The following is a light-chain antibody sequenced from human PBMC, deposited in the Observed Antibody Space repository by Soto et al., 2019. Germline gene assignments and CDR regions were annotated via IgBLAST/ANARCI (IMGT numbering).Light chain of an antibody. CDR1: SSDVGSYNL. Sequence: QSALTQPASVSGSPGQSITISCTGTSSDVGSYNLVSWYQQHPGKAPKLMIYEGSKLPSGVSNRFSGSKSVNTSSLTISGLQAEDEADYYCCSYAGSSSWVFGGGTKLTVL. V-gene: IGLV2-23*01. J-gene: IGLJ3*02. CDR2: EGS. CDR3: CSYAGSSSWV.